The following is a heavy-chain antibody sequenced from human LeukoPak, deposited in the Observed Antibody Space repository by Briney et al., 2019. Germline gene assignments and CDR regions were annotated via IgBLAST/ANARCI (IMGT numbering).Heavy chain of an antibody. J-gene: IGHJ4*02. CDR3: AGYGGTVGY. CDR2: IYSGGST. Sequence: GGSLRLSCAASGFTFSSNYMSWVRQAPGKGLEWVSVIYSGGSTYYSDSVKGRCTISRHNSKNTMYHKRKSMRAEDTAVYYCAGYGGTVGYWGQGTLVTVSS. D-gene: IGHD4-23*01. CDR1: GFTFSSNY. V-gene: IGHV3-53*04.